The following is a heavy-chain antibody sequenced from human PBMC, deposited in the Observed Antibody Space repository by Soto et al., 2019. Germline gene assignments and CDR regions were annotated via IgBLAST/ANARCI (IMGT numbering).Heavy chain of an antibody. CDR1: GFSLSTSGVG. V-gene: IGHV2-5*02. CDR2: IYWDDDK. Sequence: QITLKESGPTLVKPTQTLTLTCTFSGFSLSTSGVGVGWIRQPPGKALEWLALIYWDDDKRYSPSLKSSLTMHKDTAKNQEVLTMTNMDPMDTASYYCAHSPSYSSGGSCYSGVDYWGQGTLVTVSS. CDR3: AHSPSYSSGGSCYSGVDY. D-gene: IGHD2-15*01. J-gene: IGHJ4*02.